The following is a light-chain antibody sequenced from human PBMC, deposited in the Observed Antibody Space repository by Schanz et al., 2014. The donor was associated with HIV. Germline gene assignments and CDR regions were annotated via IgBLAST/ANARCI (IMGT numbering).Light chain of an antibody. J-gene: IGKJ1*01. CDR2: QAS. CDR1: QSISNS. Sequence: DVQMTQSPSTLSASVGDRVTITCRASQSISNSLAWYQQKPGKAPKLLIYQASSLEAGVSSTFSGSGSGTEFTLTISSLQPEDFATYYCQQSYSTLWTFGQGTKVEIK. V-gene: IGKV1-5*03. CDR3: QQSYSTLWT.